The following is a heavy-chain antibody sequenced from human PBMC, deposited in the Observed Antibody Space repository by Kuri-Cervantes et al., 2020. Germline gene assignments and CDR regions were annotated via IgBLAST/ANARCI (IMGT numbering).Heavy chain of an antibody. J-gene: IGHJ5*02. CDR1: GFPFRNLG. V-gene: IGHV3-23*01. CDR3: AKDLEYDLSNWFDL. Sequence: GEFLKTPRATFGFPFRNLGIGWVRQAPGKGLECDSGILRGGDTYYADSVKGRFTISRDNSKNTLYLQMNSLRAEDTAVYYCAKDLEYDLSNWFDLWGQGTLVTVSS. D-gene: IGHD3-3*01. CDR2: ILRGGDT.